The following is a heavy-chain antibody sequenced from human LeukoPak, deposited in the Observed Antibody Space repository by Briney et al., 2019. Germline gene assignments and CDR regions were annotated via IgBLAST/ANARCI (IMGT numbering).Heavy chain of an antibody. D-gene: IGHD4-11*01. J-gene: IGHJ4*02. Sequence: GASVKVSCKASGYTFTNYYIHWVRQAPGRGLEWMGIINPSGGSTNFAQKFQGRVTMTTDTSTITVYMELSSLRSEDTAVYYCARWTTTYLDYWGQGTLVTVSS. CDR1: GYTFTNYY. CDR2: INPSGGST. V-gene: IGHV1-46*01. CDR3: ARWTTTYLDY.